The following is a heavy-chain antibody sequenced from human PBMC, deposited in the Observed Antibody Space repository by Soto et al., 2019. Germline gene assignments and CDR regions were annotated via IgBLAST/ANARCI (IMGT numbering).Heavy chain of an antibody. CDR2: ISGSGGST. V-gene: IGHV3-23*01. CDR1: GFTFSSYA. D-gene: IGHD3-22*01. Sequence: VGSLRLSCAASGFTFSSYAMSWVGQAPGKGLEWASAISGSGGSTYYADSVKGRFTISRDNSKNTLYLQMNSLRAEDTAVYYCAKEYDSSGYLGFDPWGQGTLVTVSS. J-gene: IGHJ5*02. CDR3: AKEYDSSGYLGFDP.